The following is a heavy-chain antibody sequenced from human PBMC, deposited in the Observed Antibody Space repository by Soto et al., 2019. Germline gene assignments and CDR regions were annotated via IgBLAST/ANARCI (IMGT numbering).Heavy chain of an antibody. Sequence: SETLSLTCTVSGGSISSSTYFWGWIRQPPGKGLEWIGFIYYGGSTNYNPSLKSRVTISVDTPKNQFSLKLSSVTAADTAVYYCAKNWNWGSLVHWGQGTLVTVSS. V-gene: IGHV4-61*05. CDR2: IYYGGST. CDR1: GGSISSSTYF. J-gene: IGHJ4*02. CDR3: AKNWNWGSLVH. D-gene: IGHD7-27*01.